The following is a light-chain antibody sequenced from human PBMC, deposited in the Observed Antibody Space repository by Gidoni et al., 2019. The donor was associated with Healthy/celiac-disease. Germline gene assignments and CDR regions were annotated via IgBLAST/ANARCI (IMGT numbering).Light chain of an antibody. V-gene: IGLV2-11*01. CDR3: GSYAGSYTWV. J-gene: IGLJ3*02. Sequence: QSALTQPRSLSGSPGQSATISCTGTSSDVGGYNYVSWYQQHPGKAPKLMIYDVSKRPSGVPDRFSGSKSGNTASLTISGLQAEDEADYYCGSYAGSYTWVFGGGTKLTVL. CDR2: DVS. CDR1: SSDVGGYNY.